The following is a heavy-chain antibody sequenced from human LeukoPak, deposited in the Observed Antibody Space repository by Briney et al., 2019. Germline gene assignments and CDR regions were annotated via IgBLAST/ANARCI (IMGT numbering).Heavy chain of an antibody. J-gene: IGHJ4*02. CDR3: AKDASLIVVVPAAINY. CDR2: INSDGSST. Sequence: GGSLXLSCAGSGFTFSTYDIHWVRQAPGKGXVWVSRINSDGSSTSYADSVKGRFTISRDNAKNSLYLQMNSLRAEDTAVYYCAKDASLIVVVPAAINYWGQGTLVTVSS. D-gene: IGHD2-2*01. CDR1: GFTFSTYD. V-gene: IGHV3-74*01.